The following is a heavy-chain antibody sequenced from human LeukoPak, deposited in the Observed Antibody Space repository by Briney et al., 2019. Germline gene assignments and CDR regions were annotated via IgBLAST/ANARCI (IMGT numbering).Heavy chain of an antibody. V-gene: IGHV4-34*01. D-gene: IGHD3-10*01. CDR3: ARDYGSGSYPTLVFDY. Sequence: PSETLSLTCAVYGGSFSGYYWSWIRQPPGKGLEWIGAINHSGSTNYNPSLKSRVTISVDTSNNQFSLKLSSVTAADTAVYYCARDYGSGSYPTLVFDYWGQGTLVTVSS. J-gene: IGHJ4*02. CDR2: INHSGST. CDR1: GGSFSGYY.